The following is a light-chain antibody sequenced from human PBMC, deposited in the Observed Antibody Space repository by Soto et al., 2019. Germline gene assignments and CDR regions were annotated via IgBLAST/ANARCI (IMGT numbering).Light chain of an antibody. V-gene: IGKV1-39*01. CDR2: AAS. Sequence: DVQMTQSPSSLSASVGDRVTITCRASQSISSNLNWYQQKPGKAPKLLIYAASNSQSGVPSTFSGSGSGTDFTLTISSLQPEDFATYYSQQSHSMPWTFVQGTKVDIK. J-gene: IGKJ1*01. CDR1: QSISSN. CDR3: QQSHSMPWT.